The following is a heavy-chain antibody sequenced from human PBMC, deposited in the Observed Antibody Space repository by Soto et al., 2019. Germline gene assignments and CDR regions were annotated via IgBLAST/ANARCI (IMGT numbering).Heavy chain of an antibody. CDR3: ARDTRYCSSTSCYFDY. D-gene: IGHD2-2*01. J-gene: IGHJ4*02. V-gene: IGHV1-69*08. Sequence: QVQLVQSGAEVKKPGSSVKVSCKASGGTFSSYTISWVRQAPGQGLEWMGRIIPILGIANYAQKFQGRVTITADKSTSTAYMELSSLRSEDMAVYYCARDTRYCSSTSCYFDYWGQGTLVTVSS. CDR1: GGTFSSYT. CDR2: IIPILGIA.